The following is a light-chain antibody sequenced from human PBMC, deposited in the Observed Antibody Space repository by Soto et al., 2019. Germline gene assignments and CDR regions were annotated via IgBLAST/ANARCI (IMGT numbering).Light chain of an antibody. J-gene: IGLJ1*01. CDR1: SSDVGGYTY. V-gene: IGLV2-14*03. CDR2: DVS. CDR3: SSYTSTSTLYV. Sequence: QSALTRPASVSGSPGQSITISCTGTSSDVGGYTYVSWFQQYPGDVPKLIISDVSNRPSGISSRFSGSKSGNTASLTISGLQAEDEADYYCSSYTSTSTLYVFGTGTKLTVL.